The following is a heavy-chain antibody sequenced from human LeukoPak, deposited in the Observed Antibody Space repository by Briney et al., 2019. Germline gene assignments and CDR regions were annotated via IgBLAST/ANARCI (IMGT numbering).Heavy chain of an antibody. D-gene: IGHD5-12*01. CDR2: INPNSGGT. Sequence: ASVKVSCKASGYTFTGYYMHWVRQAPGQGLEWMGWINPNSGGTNYAQKFQGRVTMTRDTSISTAYMELSRLRSDDTAVYYCARAETGGYDDYYFDYWGQGTLVTVSS. CDR1: GYTFTGYY. V-gene: IGHV1-2*02. J-gene: IGHJ4*02. CDR3: ARAETGGYDDYYFDY.